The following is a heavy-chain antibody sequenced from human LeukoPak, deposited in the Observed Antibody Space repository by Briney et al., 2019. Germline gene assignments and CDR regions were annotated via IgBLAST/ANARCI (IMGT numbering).Heavy chain of an antibody. D-gene: IGHD3-9*01. V-gene: IGHV4-39*07. J-gene: IGHJ4*02. Sequence: PSETLSLTCTVSGGSISSSSYYWGWIRQPPGKGLEWIGSIYYSGSTYYNPSLKSRVTISVDTSKNQFSLKLSSVTAADTAVYYCARSAPRALQFFDRHVYRFDSWGQGNLVTVSS. CDR3: ARSAPRALQFFDRHVYRFDS. CDR2: IYYSGST. CDR1: GGSISSSSYY.